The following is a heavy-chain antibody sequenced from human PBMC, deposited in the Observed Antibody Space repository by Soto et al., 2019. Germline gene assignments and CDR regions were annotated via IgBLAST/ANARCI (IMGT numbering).Heavy chain of an antibody. J-gene: IGHJ2*01. D-gene: IGHD2-21*01. CDR1: GLTFTNYA. V-gene: IGHV3-23*01. Sequence: EVQLLESGGGLVQPGGSLRLSCAASGLTFTNYAMSWVRQAPGKGLEWVSAITTDGGTPYYADSVKGRFTIATDNSKNTLYLQINSLRGDDTALYYCLGGEEAVDWNCNLCGRGTLVTVAS. CDR3: LGGEEAVDWNCNL. CDR2: ITTDGGTP.